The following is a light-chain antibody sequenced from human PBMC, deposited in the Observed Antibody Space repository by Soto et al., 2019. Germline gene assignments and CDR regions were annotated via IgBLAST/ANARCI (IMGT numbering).Light chain of an antibody. J-gene: IGKJ1*01. V-gene: IGKV3-20*01. CDR1: QSVSTT. CDR2: GAS. Sequence: IVKTQSPATLSVSPGHRASLSCRASQSVSTTVAWYHQKPGQAPRLLIYGASSRATGIPDRFSGSGSGTDFTLTISRLEPEDFAVYYCHQYGSSPQTFGQGTKVDI. CDR3: HQYGSSPQT.